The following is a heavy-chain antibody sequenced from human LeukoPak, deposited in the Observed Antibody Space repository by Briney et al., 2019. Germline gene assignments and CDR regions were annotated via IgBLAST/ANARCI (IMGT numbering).Heavy chain of an antibody. CDR3: ARNPTL. V-gene: IGHV4-4*02. CDR1: GGSITNNHW. Sequence: PSETLSLTCAVSGGSITNNHWWSWVRQPPGKGLEWLREIYHSGNTNYNPSIKSRVTISVDKSKNQFSLELTCVTAADTAVYYCARNPTLWGQGTLVTGSS. CDR2: IYHSGNT. J-gene: IGHJ4*02.